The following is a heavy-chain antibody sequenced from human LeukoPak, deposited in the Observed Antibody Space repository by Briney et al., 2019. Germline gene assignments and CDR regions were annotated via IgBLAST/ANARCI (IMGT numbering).Heavy chain of an antibody. CDR3: AKGRYYDSSGYYYTDS. J-gene: IGHJ4*02. CDR1: GFTFSSYA. Sequence: PGGSLRLSCAASGFTFSSYAMSWVRQAPGKGLEWVAVISYDGSNKYYADSVKGRFTISRDNSKNTVYVQMNSLRAEDTAVYYCAKGRYYDSSGYYYTDSWGQGTLVTVSS. D-gene: IGHD3-22*01. V-gene: IGHV3-30*18. CDR2: ISYDGSNK.